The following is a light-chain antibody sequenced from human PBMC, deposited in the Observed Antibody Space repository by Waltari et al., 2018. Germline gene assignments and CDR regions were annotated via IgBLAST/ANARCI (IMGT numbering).Light chain of an antibody. CDR1: SPNIGNNA. CDR3: GAWDDSLNAWV. CDR2: YDD. V-gene: IGLV1-36*01. Sequence: QSVLTQPPSVSEAPRQRVTISCSGSSPNIGNNAVNWYQQLPGKAPKVVIYYDDLLPSGVSDRFSGSKSGTSASLAISGLQAEDEAYYYCGAWDDSLNAWVFGGGTKLTVL. J-gene: IGLJ3*02.